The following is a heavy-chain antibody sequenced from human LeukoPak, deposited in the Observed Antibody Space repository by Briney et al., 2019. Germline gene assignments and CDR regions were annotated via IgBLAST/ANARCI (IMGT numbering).Heavy chain of an antibody. V-gene: IGHV1-8*01. CDR1: GYTFTSYD. CDR3: ARVPRRGDRFDP. Sequence: ASVKVSCKDSGYTFTSYDINWVRQATGQGLEWMGWMNPNSGNTGYAQKFQGRVTMTRNTSISTAYMELSSLRTEDTAVYYCARVPRRGDRFDPWGQGTLVTVSS. D-gene: IGHD3-10*01. J-gene: IGHJ5*02. CDR2: MNPNSGNT.